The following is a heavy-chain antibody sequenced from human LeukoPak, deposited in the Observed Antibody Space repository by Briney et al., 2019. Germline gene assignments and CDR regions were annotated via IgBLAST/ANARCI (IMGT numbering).Heavy chain of an antibody. D-gene: IGHD6-19*01. J-gene: IGHJ6*03. Sequence: GGSLRLSCAASGYSFTSYWIGWVRQMPGKGLEWMGIIYPGDSDTRYSPSFQGQVTISADKSISTAYLQWSSLKASDTAMYYCARTAYSGWDYYYYMDVWGKGTTVTVSS. CDR1: GYSFTSYW. CDR2: IYPGDSDT. CDR3: ARTAYSGWDYYYYMDV. V-gene: IGHV5-51*01.